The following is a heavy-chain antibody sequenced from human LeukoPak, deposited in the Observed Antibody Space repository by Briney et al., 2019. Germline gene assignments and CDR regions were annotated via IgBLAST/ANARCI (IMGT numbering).Heavy chain of an antibody. D-gene: IGHD3-22*01. J-gene: IGHJ4*02. CDR3: ARGDHFDSSSSDYPLDS. V-gene: IGHV1-18*01. Sequence: ASVKVSCKASGYSFSNYGISWVRQAPGQGLEWMGWISAHNGKTNYAQKFQGRVTVTTDTSTSTAHMELRSLRPDDTAVYYCARGDHFDSSSSDYPLDSWGQGTLVTVSS. CDR2: ISAHNGKT. CDR1: GYSFSNYG.